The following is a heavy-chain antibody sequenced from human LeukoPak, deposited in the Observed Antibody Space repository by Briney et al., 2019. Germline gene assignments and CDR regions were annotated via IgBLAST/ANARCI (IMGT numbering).Heavy chain of an antibody. Sequence: VGCLRLSCAASGFTSNIYAMNCVRDAPGRGRGCVSYISGAGETAYYADSAKGRFTISRDNSQNTLYLQMNSLRAEDTAVYYCARDYADYVGYFFFDYWGQGRLVTVS. J-gene: IGHJ4*02. CDR2: ISGAGETA. CDR1: GFTSNIYA. D-gene: IGHD4-17*01. CDR3: ARDYADYVGYFFFDY. V-gene: IGHV3-23*01.